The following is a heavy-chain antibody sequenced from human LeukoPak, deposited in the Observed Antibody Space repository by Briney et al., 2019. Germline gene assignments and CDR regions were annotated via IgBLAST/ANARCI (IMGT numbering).Heavy chain of an antibody. Sequence: ASVKVSCKASGYTFTGYYIHWVRQAPGQGLEWMGWINPNSGGTNYAQKFQGRVTMTRDTSISTAYMELSRLRSDDTAVYYCARDAGNSWSYGYWGQGTLVTVSS. CDR1: GYTFTGYY. D-gene: IGHD1-26*01. J-gene: IGHJ4*02. CDR3: ARDAGNSWSYGY. CDR2: INPNSGGT. V-gene: IGHV1-2*02.